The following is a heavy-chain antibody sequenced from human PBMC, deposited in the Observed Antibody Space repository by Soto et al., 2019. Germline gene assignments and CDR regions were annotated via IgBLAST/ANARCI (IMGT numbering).Heavy chain of an antibody. CDR1: GGSISSYH. Sequence: SETMSLTCTVSGGSISSYHWSWIRQPPGKGLEWIGYIYYSGSTNYNPSLKSRVTISVDTSKNQFSLKLSSVTAADTAVYYCARDGRDYYYYYMDVWGKGTTVTVSS. CDR3: ARDGRDYYYYYMDV. CDR2: IYYSGST. V-gene: IGHV4-59*01. J-gene: IGHJ6*03. D-gene: IGHD1-1*01.